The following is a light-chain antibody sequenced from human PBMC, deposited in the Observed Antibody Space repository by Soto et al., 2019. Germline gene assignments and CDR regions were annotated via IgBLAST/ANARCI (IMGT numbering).Light chain of an antibody. CDR2: DVS. CDR1: SSDVGSSNG. J-gene: IGLJ1*01. CDR3: SSYTSSSTYV. V-gene: IGLV2-18*02. Sequence: QAGLNQPPSVSGAPGQGGTISCTGNSSDVGSSNGVSWYQQPPGTAPKLMIYDVSNRPSGVPDRFSGSKSGNTASLTISGLQAEDEADYYCSSYTSSSTYVFGTGTKVNVL.